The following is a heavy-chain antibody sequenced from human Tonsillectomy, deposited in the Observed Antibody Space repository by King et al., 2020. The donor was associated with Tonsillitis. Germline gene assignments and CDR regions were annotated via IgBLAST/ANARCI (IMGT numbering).Heavy chain of an antibody. Sequence: QLVQSGAEVKKPGASVKVSCKASGYTFSHYGISWVRQAPGQGLEWMGWISAYNANTNYAQTLQGRVTMTTDTSTSTAHMELRSLRSDDTAVYYCARDLLLAVAGIWTFDYWGQGTLVTVSS. CDR1: GYTFSHYG. J-gene: IGHJ4*02. V-gene: IGHV1-18*04. CDR3: ARDLLLAVAGIWTFDY. CDR2: ISAYNANT. D-gene: IGHD6-19*01.